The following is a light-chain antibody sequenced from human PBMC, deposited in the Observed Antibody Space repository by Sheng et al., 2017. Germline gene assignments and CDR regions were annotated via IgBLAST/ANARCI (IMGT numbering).Light chain of an antibody. CDR1: QSVSSN. CDR2: DAS. CDR3: QQYNNWPPYT. V-gene: IGKV3-15*01. Sequence: EIVMTQSPATLSVSPGERVTLSCRASQSVSSNLAWYQQKPGQAPRLLIYDASTRATSIPARFSGSGSGREFTLTISSLQSEDFAFYYCQQYNNWPPYTFGQGTKLEIK. J-gene: IGKJ2*01.